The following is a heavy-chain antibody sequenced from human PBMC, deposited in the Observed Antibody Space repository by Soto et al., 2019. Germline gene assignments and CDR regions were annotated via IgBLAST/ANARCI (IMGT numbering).Heavy chain of an antibody. V-gene: IGHV3-74*01. Sequence: GGSLRLSCAASGFTFSSYWMHWVRQAPGKGLVWVSRINSDGSSTSYADSVKGRFTISRGNSKNTLFLQMNSLRAEDTAVYYCAKDLQWLVQGPYYWGQGTLVTVSS. CDR1: GFTFSSYW. CDR3: AKDLQWLVQGPYY. CDR2: INSDGSST. D-gene: IGHD6-19*01. J-gene: IGHJ4*02.